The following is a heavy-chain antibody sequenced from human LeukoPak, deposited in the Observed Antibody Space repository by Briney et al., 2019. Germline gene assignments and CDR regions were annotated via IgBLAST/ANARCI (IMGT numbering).Heavy chain of an antibody. Sequence: SETLSLTCTVSGGSIRSYYWSWIRQPAGKGLEWLGRIYTNGNTNYNPSLESRVAMSVDTSRNQFSLKLISVTAADTAVYYCARGGSSYGSPFDYWGQGTLVTVSS. CDR3: ARGGSSYGSPFDY. CDR2: IYTNGNT. J-gene: IGHJ4*02. V-gene: IGHV4-4*07. D-gene: IGHD5-18*01. CDR1: GGSIRSYY.